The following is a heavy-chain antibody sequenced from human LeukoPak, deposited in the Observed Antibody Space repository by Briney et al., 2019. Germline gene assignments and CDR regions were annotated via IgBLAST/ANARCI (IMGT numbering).Heavy chain of an antibody. Sequence: GGSLRLSCAASGFTFSSYSMNWVRQAPGKGLEWVGRIKRKSDGGTTDYAAPVKGRFTISRDDSKNTLYLQMNSLKTEDTAVYYCTTDAFHWGQGTLVTVSS. V-gene: IGHV3-15*01. J-gene: IGHJ4*02. CDR1: GFTFSSYS. CDR3: TTDAFH. CDR2: IKRKSDGGTT.